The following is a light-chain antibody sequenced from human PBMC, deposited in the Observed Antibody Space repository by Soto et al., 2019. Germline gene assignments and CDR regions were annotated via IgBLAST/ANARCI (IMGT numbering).Light chain of an antibody. CDR1: QILLHGNGYNY. V-gene: IGKV2-28*01. Sequence: DIVMTQSPRSLPVTPGGPGSISFMSSQILLHGNGYNYLDWYLQKPGQSPQLLIYLGSNRASGVPDRFSGSGSGTDFTLKISRVEAEDVGVYYCMQTLQTPPFTFGPGTKVDI. CDR2: LGS. J-gene: IGKJ3*01. CDR3: MQTLQTPPFT.